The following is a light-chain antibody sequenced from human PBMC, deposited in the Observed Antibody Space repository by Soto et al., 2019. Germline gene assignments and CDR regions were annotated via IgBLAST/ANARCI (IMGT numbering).Light chain of an antibody. CDR3: HQYNEWPRGT. Sequence: DILMTQSPATVSVSLGDSVSLSCRANESISDNLAWYQQKPGQPPRLLIYSASTRAPGIPARVSGGGSGTQFSLTISSLHSEDFARYYCHQYNEWPRGTFGPGTKVEV. V-gene: IGKV3D-15*01. CDR2: SAS. J-gene: IGKJ1*01. CDR1: ESISDN.